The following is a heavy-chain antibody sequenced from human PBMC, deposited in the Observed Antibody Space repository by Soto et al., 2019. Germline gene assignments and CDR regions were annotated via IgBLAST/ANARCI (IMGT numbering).Heavy chain of an antibody. CDR1: GFTFSSYA. V-gene: IGHV3-64D*06. CDR2: ISSNGGST. CDR3: VKVGFTYSFDY. D-gene: IGHD3-16*01. J-gene: IGHJ4*02. Sequence: EVQLVESGGGLVQPGGSLRLSCSASGFTFSSYAMYWVRQAPGKGLEYVSVISSNGGSTYYADSVKGRFTISRDNSKNTLYRQMSSLRAEDTAVYYCVKVGFTYSFDYWGQGTLVTVSS.